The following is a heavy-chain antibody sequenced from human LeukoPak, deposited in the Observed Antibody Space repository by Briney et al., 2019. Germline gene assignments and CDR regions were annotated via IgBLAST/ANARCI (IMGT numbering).Heavy chain of an antibody. J-gene: IGHJ1*01. CDR3: ASSSRRWLQLQHFQH. CDR2: IYYSGST. Sequence: SETLSLTCTVSGGSISSSSYYWGWIRQAPGKGLEWIGTIYYSGSTYYNPSLKSRVTISVDTSKNQFSLKLSSVTAADTAVYYCASSSRRWLQLQHFQHWGQGTLVTVSS. V-gene: IGHV4-39*07. D-gene: IGHD5-24*01. CDR1: GGSISSSSYY.